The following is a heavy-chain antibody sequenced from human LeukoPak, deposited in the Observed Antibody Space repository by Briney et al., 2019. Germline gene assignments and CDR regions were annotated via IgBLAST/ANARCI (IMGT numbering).Heavy chain of an antibody. V-gene: IGHV4-39*07. CDR1: GGSISSSSYY. CDR2: IYYSGST. Sequence: SETLSLTCTVSGGSISSSSYYWGWIRQPPGTGLEWIGSIYYSGSTYYNPSLKSRVTISVDTSKNQFSLKLSSVTAADTAVYYCARRTYDLWSGDYTGAFDIWGQGTMVTVSS. D-gene: IGHD3-3*01. J-gene: IGHJ3*02. CDR3: ARRTYDLWSGDYTGAFDI.